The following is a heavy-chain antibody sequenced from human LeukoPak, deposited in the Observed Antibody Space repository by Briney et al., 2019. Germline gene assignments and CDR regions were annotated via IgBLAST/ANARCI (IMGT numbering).Heavy chain of an antibody. CDR3: AREGCSSTSCYSRAAFDI. Sequence: PGGSLRLSCAASRFTFSDYYMSWVRQAPGKGVEGGSYISSSSSYTNYADSVKGRFTISRDNAKNSLYPQMNSLRAEDTAVYYCAREGCSSTSCYSRAAFDIWGQGTMVTVSS. CDR2: ISSSSSYT. J-gene: IGHJ3*02. V-gene: IGHV3-11*06. D-gene: IGHD2-2*01. CDR1: RFTFSDYY.